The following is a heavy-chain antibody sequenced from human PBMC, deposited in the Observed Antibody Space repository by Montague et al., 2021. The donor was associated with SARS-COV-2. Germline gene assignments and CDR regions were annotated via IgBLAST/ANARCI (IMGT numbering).Heavy chain of an antibody. V-gene: IGHV3-48*04. D-gene: IGHD5-18*01. Sequence: SLRLSCAAAGFTFSRYSMNWVRQAPGKGLEWISYISMGETRTQYADSVKGRFTISRDNARNSLYLQMRSLTGGDTAVYYCARVASEHTAMAPDYWGQGTLVTVSS. J-gene: IGHJ4*02. CDR2: ISMGETRT. CDR1: GFTFSRYS. CDR3: ARVASEHTAMAPDY.